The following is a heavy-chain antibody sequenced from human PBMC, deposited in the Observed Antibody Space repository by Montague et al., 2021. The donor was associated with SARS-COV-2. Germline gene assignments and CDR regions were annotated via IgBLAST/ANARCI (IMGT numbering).Heavy chain of an antibody. CDR1: GGSLSGYY. CDR3: ARGARQGYGCRLGSLDY. Sequence: SETLSLTCAVYGGSLSGYYWSWIRQPPGEGLEGIAEISHSGSTSYNTSLKSRVTISVDTSKNQYSLKLSSVTAADTAVYYCARGARQGYGCRLGSLDYWGQGTLVTVSS. CDR2: ISHSGST. J-gene: IGHJ4*02. V-gene: IGHV4-34*01. D-gene: IGHD3-10*01.